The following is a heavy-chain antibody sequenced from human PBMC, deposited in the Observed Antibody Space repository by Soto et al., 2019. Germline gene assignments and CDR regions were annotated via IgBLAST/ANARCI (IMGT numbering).Heavy chain of an antibody. CDR1: GFTFSSYW. CDR2: INSDGSST. J-gene: IGHJ4*02. Sequence: GGSLRLSCAASGFTFSSYWMHWVRQAPGKGLVWVSRINSDGSSTSYADSVKGRFTISRDNAKNTLYLQMNSLRAEDTAVYYCARGAVGGPRIYYYGSGSYPIRTVTPDYWGQGTLVTVSS. D-gene: IGHD3-10*01. CDR3: ARGAVGGPRIYYYGSGSYPIRTVTPDY. V-gene: IGHV3-74*01.